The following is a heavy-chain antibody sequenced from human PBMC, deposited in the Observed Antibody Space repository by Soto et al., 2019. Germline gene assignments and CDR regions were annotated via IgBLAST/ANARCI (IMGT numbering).Heavy chain of an antibody. CDR2: ISGSGGST. CDR3: AKGSEYQLQVHFSYYFDY. CDR1: GFTFSSYA. D-gene: IGHD2-2*01. V-gene: IGHV3-23*01. J-gene: IGHJ4*02. Sequence: EVQLLESGGGLVQPGGSLRLSCAASGFTFSSYAMSWVRQAPGKGLEWVSAISGSGGSTYYADSVKGRFTISRDNSKNKLYLQMNSLRAEDTAVYYCAKGSEYQLQVHFSYYFDYWGQGTLVTVSS.